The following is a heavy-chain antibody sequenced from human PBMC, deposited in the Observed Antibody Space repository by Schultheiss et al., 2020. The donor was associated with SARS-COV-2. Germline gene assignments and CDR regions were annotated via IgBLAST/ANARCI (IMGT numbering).Heavy chain of an antibody. CDR2: IIPIFGTA. J-gene: IGHJ6*02. CDR3: ARTFLYYYYGMDV. CDR1: GGTFSSYA. D-gene: IGHD3-3*01. Sequence: SVKVSCKASGGTFSSYAISWVRQAPGQGLERMGGIIPIFGTANYAQKFQGRVTITADESTSTAYMELSSLRSEDTAVYYCARTFLYYYYGMDVWGQGTTVTVSS. V-gene: IGHV1-69*13.